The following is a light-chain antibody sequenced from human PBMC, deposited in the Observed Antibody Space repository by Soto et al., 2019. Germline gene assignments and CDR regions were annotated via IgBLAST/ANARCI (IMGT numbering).Light chain of an antibody. CDR1: QSILYSSNTKNC. V-gene: IGKV4-1*01. Sequence: DIVMTQSPDSLAVSLGERATINCKSSQSILYSSNTKNCLGWYQQKPGQPPKLLIYWASTRESGVPDRFSGSGSGTDFTLTISSLQAEDGAVYYCQQYYSNQWTFGQGTQGEIK. CDR2: WAS. J-gene: IGKJ1*01. CDR3: QQYYSNQWT.